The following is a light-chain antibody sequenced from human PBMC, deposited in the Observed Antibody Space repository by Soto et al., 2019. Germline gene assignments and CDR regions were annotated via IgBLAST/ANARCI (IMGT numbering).Light chain of an antibody. Sequence: DIPMTQSPASLSASVGDRVTITCRASQSISRYLNWYQQKPGKAPKLLIYAASSLQSGVPSRFSGGGSGTDFTLTISSLQPEDFATYYCQQCDSTPPTFGQGTKVEIK. J-gene: IGKJ1*01. CDR2: AAS. V-gene: IGKV1-39*01. CDR1: QSISRY. CDR3: QQCDSTPPT.